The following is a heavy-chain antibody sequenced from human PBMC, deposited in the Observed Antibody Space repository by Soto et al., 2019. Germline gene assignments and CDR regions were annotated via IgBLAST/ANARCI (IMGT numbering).Heavy chain of an antibody. Sequence: SQTLSHTCAISGDSASSNSAAWNWIRLSPSGGLGWQGRTYNRSKRNSVNTPSDKSRITLNPDTSKNQSSLQLESVTPNDKAIYYCARGPGSLRPWGQGPLVTVYS. CDR3: ARGPGSLRP. D-gene: IGHD4-17*01. CDR1: GDSASSNSAA. V-gene: IGHV6-1*01. CDR2: TYNRSKRNS. J-gene: IGHJ5*02.